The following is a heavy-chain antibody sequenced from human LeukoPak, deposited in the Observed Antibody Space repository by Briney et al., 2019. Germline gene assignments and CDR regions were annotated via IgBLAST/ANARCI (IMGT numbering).Heavy chain of an antibody. CDR1: RFTFSNYA. V-gene: IGHV3-30*18. Sequence: GRSLRLSCAASRFTFSNYAMHWVRQAPGKGLEWVTVISFDGTNKYYADSVKGRFTISRDNSKDTLYLQMNSLRAEDTAVYYCAKTPRLRLGELSSNFDYWGQGTLVTVSS. D-gene: IGHD3-16*02. CDR3: AKTPRLRLGELSSNFDY. J-gene: IGHJ4*02. CDR2: ISFDGTNK.